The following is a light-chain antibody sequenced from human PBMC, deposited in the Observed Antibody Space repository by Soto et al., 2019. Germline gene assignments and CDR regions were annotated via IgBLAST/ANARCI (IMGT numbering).Light chain of an antibody. CDR2: DAS. J-gene: IGKJ1*01. CDR1: QSISSW. CDR3: QQHNSYSPRT. V-gene: IGKV1-5*01. Sequence: DIQMTQSPSTLSAAVGYRVTTPCRASQSISSWLAWYQQNPGKAPKLLIYDASSLESGVPSRFSGSGSGTEFTLTIRSLQPDDFATYYCQQHNSYSPRTCGQGNKVDIK.